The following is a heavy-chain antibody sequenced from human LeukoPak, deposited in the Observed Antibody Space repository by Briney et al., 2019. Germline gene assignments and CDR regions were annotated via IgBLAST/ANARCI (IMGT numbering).Heavy chain of an antibody. J-gene: IGHJ4*02. CDR1: GFTVSSNS. CDR3: ARRAGAYSHPYDY. CDR2: IYSGTI. D-gene: IGHD4/OR15-4a*01. Sequence: GGSLRLSCTVSGFTVSSNSMSWVRQAPGKGLEWVSFIYSGTIHYSDSVKDRFTISRDNSKNTLYLQMNSLRAEDTAVYYCARRAGAYSHPYDYWGQGTLVTVSS. V-gene: IGHV3-53*01.